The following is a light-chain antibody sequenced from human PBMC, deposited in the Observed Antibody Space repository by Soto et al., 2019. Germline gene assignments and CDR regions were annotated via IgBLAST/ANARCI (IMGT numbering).Light chain of an antibody. Sequence: QSVLTQPPSVSGAPGQRVTISCTGSSSNIGAGYGVHWYQQLPGTAPKLLIYGNSNRPSGVPDRFSGSKSGTSASLAITGLQAEDEADYYCPSYDISLSVVFGGGTKLTVL. CDR3: PSYDISLSVV. CDR2: GNS. J-gene: IGLJ2*01. V-gene: IGLV1-40*01. CDR1: SSNIGAGYG.